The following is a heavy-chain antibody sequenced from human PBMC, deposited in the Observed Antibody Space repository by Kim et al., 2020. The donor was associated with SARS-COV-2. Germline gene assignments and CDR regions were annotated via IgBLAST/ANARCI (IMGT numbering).Heavy chain of an antibody. V-gene: IGHV4-59*08. CDR1: GGSLNNYY. CDR2: IHATGFT. J-gene: IGHJ5*02. CDR3: ERHPGDGWFDP. Sequence: SETLSLTCTVSGGSLNNYYWSWIRQPPGKGLEWIGYIHATGFTKYNPSLNSRVTISIDLSKKQFSLKLRSVTAADTALYHCERHPGDGWFDPWGQGTLVTVSS. D-gene: IGHD3-16*01.